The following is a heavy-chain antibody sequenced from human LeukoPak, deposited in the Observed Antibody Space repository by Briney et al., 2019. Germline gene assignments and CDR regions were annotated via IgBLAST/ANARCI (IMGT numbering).Heavy chain of an antibody. J-gene: IGHJ3*02. CDR2: INHSGST. V-gene: IGHV4-34*01. D-gene: IGHD3-10*01. CDR1: GGSFSGYY. CDR3: ARAITMVRGLI. Sequence: SETLSLTCAVYGGSFSGYYWSWIRQPPGKGLEWIGEINHSGSTNYNPSLKSRVTISVDTSKNQFSLKLSSVTAADTAVYYCARAITMVRGLISGQGTMVTVSS.